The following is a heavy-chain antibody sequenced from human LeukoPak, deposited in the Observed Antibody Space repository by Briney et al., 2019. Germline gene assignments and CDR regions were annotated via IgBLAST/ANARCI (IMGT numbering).Heavy chain of an antibody. CDR1: GGSISSSSYY. D-gene: IGHD3-9*01. Sequence: SETLSLTCTVSGGSISSSSYYWGWIRQPPGKGLEWIGSIYYSGSTYYNPSLKSRVTISVDTSTNQFSLKLSSVTAADTAVYYCAKTYYDILTGYGGPYNMDVWGKGTTVTVSS. CDR2: IYYSGST. CDR3: AKTYYDILTGYGGPYNMDV. J-gene: IGHJ6*03. V-gene: IGHV4-39*07.